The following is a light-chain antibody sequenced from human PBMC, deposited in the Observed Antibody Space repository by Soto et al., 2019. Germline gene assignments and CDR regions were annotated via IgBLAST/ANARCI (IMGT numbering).Light chain of an antibody. J-gene: IGLJ1*01. CDR2: SND. Sequence: QSVLTQPPSASGTPGQRVALSFSGSKAKIGSNTVSWYQQLPGTAPKLLIHSNDQRPSWVPDLFSGSKSGTSASLAISGLQSEDEADYYCAAWDDSLNGFYVFGTGTRSPS. CDR3: AAWDDSLNGFYV. V-gene: IGLV1-44*01. CDR1: KAKIGSNT.